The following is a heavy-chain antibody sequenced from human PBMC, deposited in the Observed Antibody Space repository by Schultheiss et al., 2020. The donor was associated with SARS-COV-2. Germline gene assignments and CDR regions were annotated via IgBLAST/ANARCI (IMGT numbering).Heavy chain of an antibody. Sequence: SETLSLTCTVSGGSISSYYWSWIRQPPGKGLEWIGYIYYSGSTYYNPSLKSRVTISVDTSKNQFSLKLSSVTAADTAVYYCARERLASEAFDIWGQGTMVTVSS. D-gene: IGHD6-25*01. CDR3: ARERLASEAFDI. CDR1: GGSISSYY. CDR2: IYYSGST. J-gene: IGHJ3*02. V-gene: IGHV4-4*08.